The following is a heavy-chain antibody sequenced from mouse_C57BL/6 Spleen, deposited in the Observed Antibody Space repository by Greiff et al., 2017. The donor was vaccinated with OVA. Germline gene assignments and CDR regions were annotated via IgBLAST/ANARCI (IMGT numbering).Heavy chain of an antibody. CDR3: ARSNYYGSSYHYAMDY. CDR1: GYTFTDYN. Sequence: VQLQQSGPELVKPGASVKIPCKASGYTFTDYNMDWVKQSHGKSLEWIGDINPNNGGTIYNQKFKGKATLTVDKSSSTAYMELRSLTSEDTAVYYCARSNYYGSSYHYAMDYWGQGTSVTVSS. D-gene: IGHD1-1*01. J-gene: IGHJ4*01. CDR2: INPNNGGT. V-gene: IGHV1-18*01.